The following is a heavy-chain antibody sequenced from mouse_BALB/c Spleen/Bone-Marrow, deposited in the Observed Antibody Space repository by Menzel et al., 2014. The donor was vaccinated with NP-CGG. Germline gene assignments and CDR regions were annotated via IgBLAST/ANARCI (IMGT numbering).Heavy chain of an antibody. CDR1: GFNIKDTY. CDR2: IDPANGNT. D-gene: IGHD2-3*01. J-gene: IGHJ4*01. V-gene: IGHV14-3*02. CDR3: ARGLLQYYYAVDY. Sequence: EVKLMESGAELVKPGASVKLSCTASGFNIKDTYMHWVKQRPEQGLEWIGRIDPANGNTKYDPKFQGKATITADTSSNTAYLQLSSLTSEDTAVYYCARGLLQYYYAVDYWGQGTSVTVSS.